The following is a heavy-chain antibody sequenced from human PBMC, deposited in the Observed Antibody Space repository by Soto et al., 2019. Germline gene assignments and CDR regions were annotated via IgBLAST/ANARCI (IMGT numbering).Heavy chain of an antibody. CDR3: ARCASSCSLGF. CDR2: VYYSGST. J-gene: IGHJ4*02. CDR1: GGSISSGDYY. D-gene: IGHD2-15*01. Sequence: SETLSLTCTVSGGSISSGDYYWSWIRQPPGKGLEWIGYVYYSGSTYYNPSLMSRVTISVDTSKNQFSLKPSSVTAADTAVYYCARCASSCSLGFWGQGTLVTVSS. V-gene: IGHV4-30-4*01.